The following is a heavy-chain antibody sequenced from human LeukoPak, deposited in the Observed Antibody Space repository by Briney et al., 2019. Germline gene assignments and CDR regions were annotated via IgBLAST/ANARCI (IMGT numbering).Heavy chain of an antibody. D-gene: IGHD5-18*01. V-gene: IGHV3-11*04. CDR3: AKDFSVDTAMVIGY. Sequence: GGSLRLSCAASGFTFSDYYMSWIRQAPGKGLEWVSYISSSGSFIYYADSVKGRFTISRDNSKNTLYLQMNSLRAEDTAVYYCAKDFSVDTAMVIGYWGQGTLVTVSS. J-gene: IGHJ4*02. CDR1: GFTFSDYY. CDR2: ISSSGSFI.